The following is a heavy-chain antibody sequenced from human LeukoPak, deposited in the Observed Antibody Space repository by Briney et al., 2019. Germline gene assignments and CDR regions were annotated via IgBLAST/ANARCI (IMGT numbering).Heavy chain of an antibody. D-gene: IGHD1-26*01. CDR1: GFNFNDYG. Sequence: GGSLRLSCAASGFNFNDYGMSWVRQAPGKGLEWVSAISGSGGSTYYGDSVKGRSTISRDNSKNTLYLQMNSLRAEDTAVYYCAKGLVGATKAFDYWGQGTLVTVSS. J-gene: IGHJ4*02. V-gene: IGHV3-23*01. CDR2: ISGSGGST. CDR3: AKGLVGATKAFDY.